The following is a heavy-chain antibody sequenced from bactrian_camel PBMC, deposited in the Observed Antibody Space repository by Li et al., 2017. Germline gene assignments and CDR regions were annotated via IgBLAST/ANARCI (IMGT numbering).Heavy chain of an antibody. Sequence: VQLVESGGGLVQPGGPLRLSCAASGFTFVDYAMGWVRLASGKGLEWVSAIDSGGATTDYADSVKGRFTISRDNAKNTVYLQLHGLKIEDTAIYYCANSREYDYCSDSWCAVAGSYWGQGTQVTVS. CDR1: GFTFVDYA. V-gene: IGHV3-1*01. CDR3: ANSREYDYCSDSWCAVAGSY. D-gene: IGHD3*01. CDR2: IDSGGATT. J-gene: IGHJ4*01.